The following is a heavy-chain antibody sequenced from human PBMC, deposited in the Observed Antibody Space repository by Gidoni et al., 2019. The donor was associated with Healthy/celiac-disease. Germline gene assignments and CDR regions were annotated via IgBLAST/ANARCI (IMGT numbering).Heavy chain of an antibody. D-gene: IGHD6-19*01. J-gene: IGHJ5*02. CDR1: GGSISSGSYY. V-gene: IGHV4-61*02. Sequence: QVQLQESGPGLVKPSQTLSLTWTVSGGSISSGSYYWSWIRQPAGKGLEWIGRIYTSGSTNYNPPLKSRVTISVDTSKNQFSLKLSSVTAADTAVYYCARGDVSSGWNRFDPWGQGTLVTVSS. CDR2: IYTSGST. CDR3: ARGDVSSGWNRFDP.